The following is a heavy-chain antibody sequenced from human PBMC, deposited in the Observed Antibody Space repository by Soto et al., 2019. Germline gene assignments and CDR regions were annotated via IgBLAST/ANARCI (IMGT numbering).Heavy chain of an antibody. Sequence: QVQLQESGPGLVKPSQTLSLTCTVSGDSISSGDYYWSWIRRHPGKGLEWIGYIYYTGSAYYNPSLRSRVSISIETSKTQFSLNLNSVTAADTAVYYCARGDYIFNYFDYWGQGTLVTVSS. D-gene: IGHD4-4*01. V-gene: IGHV4-31*03. CDR3: ARGDYIFNYFDY. J-gene: IGHJ4*02. CDR2: IYYTGSA. CDR1: GDSISSGDYY.